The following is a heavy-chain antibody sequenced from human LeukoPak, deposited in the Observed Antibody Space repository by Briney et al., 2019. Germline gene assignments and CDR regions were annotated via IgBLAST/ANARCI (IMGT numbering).Heavy chain of an antibody. CDR1: GFTFSNYW. V-gene: IGHV3-7*04. Sequence: SGGSLRLSCAASGFTFSNYWMSWVRQAPGKGLEWVANIKQDGSETHYVASVKGRFTISRDNAKKSLDLQMHSLRAEDTAVYYCARIIEGEQLALDCWGQGTLVTASS. J-gene: IGHJ4*02. CDR2: IKQDGSET. CDR3: ARIIEGEQLALDC. D-gene: IGHD6-13*01.